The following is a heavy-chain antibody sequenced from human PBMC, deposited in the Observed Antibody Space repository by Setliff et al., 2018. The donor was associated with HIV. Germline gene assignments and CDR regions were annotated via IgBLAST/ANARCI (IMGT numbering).Heavy chain of an antibody. D-gene: IGHD1-1*01. V-gene: IGHV4-59*01. J-gene: IGHJ4*02. CDR1: GGSTSSYY. CDR3: AQLGMVDDFDY. Sequence: LSLTCTVSGGSTSSYYWSWIRQPPGKGLEWIGYIYYSGSTNYNPSLKSRVTISVDTSKNHFSLKLRSVTAADTAVYYCAQLGMVDDFDYWGQGTLVTVSS. CDR2: IYYSGST.